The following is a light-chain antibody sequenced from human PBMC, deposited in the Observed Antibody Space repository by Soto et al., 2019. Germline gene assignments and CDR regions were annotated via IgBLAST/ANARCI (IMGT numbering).Light chain of an antibody. CDR2: GAS. J-gene: IGKJ5*01. Sequence: IMLTESLGTLSLSKGERATLSCRASQSVSSSYLAWYQQKPGQAPRLLIYGASSRATGIPARFSGSGSGTDFTLTISSLEPEDFAVYYCQQRSNWPQVPSGQRTRPAIK. CDR3: QQRSNWPQVP. CDR1: QSVSSSY. V-gene: IGKV3D-20*02.